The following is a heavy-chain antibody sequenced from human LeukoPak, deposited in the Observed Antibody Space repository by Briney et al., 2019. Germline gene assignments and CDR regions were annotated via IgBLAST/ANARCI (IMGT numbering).Heavy chain of an antibody. V-gene: IGHV3-74*01. CDR3: ARDLDYGGYSNFDY. D-gene: IGHD4-23*01. CDR2: IKSDGSST. J-gene: IGHJ4*02. Sequence: PGGSLRLSCAASGFTFSSYWMHWVRQAPGKGLVWVSRIKSDGSSTSYADSVKGQFTISRDNAKNTLYLQMNSLRAEDTAVYYCARDLDYGGYSNFDYWGQGTLVTVSS. CDR1: GFTFSSYW.